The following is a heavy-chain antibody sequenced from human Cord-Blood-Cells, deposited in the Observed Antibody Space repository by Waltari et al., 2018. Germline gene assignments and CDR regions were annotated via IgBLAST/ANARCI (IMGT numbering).Heavy chain of an antibody. Sequence: QVQLQQWGAGLLKPSETLSLTCAVYGGSFSGYYWSWIRQPPGKGLEWIGEINHSGSTNYNPSLKSRVTISVGTSKNQFSLKLSSVTAADTAVYYCARRRYFDWLLFDYWGQGTLVTVSS. D-gene: IGHD3-9*01. J-gene: IGHJ4*02. CDR2: INHSGST. V-gene: IGHV4-34*01. CDR3: ARRRYFDWLLFDY. CDR1: GGSFSGYY.